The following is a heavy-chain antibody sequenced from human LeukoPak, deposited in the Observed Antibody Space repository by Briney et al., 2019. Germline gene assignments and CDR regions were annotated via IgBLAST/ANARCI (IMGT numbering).Heavy chain of an antibody. CDR3: AGLKSPSYGASNFDY. J-gene: IGHJ4*02. CDR2: IYYGGST. D-gene: IGHD3-16*01. Sequence: SETLSLTCTVSAYSITYGHQWGWIRQSPGRGLEWIGHIYYGGSTSYNPSLKSRVTLSVDTSKNQFSLNLTSVTAADTAVYYCAGLKSPSYGASNFDYWGQGTLVTVSS. V-gene: IGHV4-38-2*02. CDR1: AYSITYGHQ.